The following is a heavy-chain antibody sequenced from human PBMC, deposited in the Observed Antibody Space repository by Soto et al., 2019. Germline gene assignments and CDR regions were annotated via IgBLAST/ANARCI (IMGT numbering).Heavy chain of an antibody. D-gene: IGHD3-16*02. J-gene: IGHJ3*02. CDR3: TTASYVWGSYRYGAFDI. V-gene: IGHV3-15*01. Sequence: GGSLRLSCAASGFTFSNAWMSWVRQAPGKGLEWVGRIKSKTDGGTTDYAAPVKGRFTISRDDSKNTLYLQMNSLKTEDTAVYYCTTASYVWGSYRYGAFDIWGQGTMVTVSS. CDR1: GFTFSNAW. CDR2: IKSKTDGGTT.